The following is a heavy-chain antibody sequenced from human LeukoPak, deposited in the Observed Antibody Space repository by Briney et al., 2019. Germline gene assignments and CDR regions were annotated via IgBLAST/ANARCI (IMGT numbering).Heavy chain of an antibody. V-gene: IGHV4-39*07. Sequence: SETLSLTCTVSGGSISTITYYWGWIRQPPGKGLEWVGHMYYRGNTFYNPSLKSRVTISVDTSKNQFSLKLRSVTAADTAVYYCARGGWNKFDYWGQGTLVTVSS. J-gene: IGHJ4*02. CDR3: ARGGWNKFDY. D-gene: IGHD3-22*01. CDR1: GGSISTITYY. CDR2: MYYRGNT.